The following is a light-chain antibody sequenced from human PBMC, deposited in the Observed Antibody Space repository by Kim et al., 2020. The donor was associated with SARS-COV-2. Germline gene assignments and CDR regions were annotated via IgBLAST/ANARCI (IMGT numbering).Light chain of an antibody. Sequence: DIQMTQSPSSLSASVGDRVTITCQASQDISNYLNCYQQKPGKAPKLLIYDASNLETGVPSRFSGSGSGTDFTFTISSLQPEDNATYYCQQYDNLPYTFGQGTKLEI. J-gene: IGKJ2*01. V-gene: IGKV1-33*01. CDR1: QDISNY. CDR3: QQYDNLPYT. CDR2: DAS.